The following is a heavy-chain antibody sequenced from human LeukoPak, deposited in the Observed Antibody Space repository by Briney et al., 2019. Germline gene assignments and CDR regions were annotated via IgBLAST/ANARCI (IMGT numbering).Heavy chain of an antibody. Sequence: SETLSLTCTVSGGSISSGSYYWSWIRQPAGKGLEWIGRIYTSGSTNYNPSLKSRVTISVDTSKNQFSLKLSSVTVADTAVYYCARVVEDYYDSSGFYYFDYWGQGTLVTASS. CDR2: IYTSGST. CDR1: GGSISSGSYY. J-gene: IGHJ4*02. V-gene: IGHV4-61*02. CDR3: ARVVEDYYDSSGFYYFDY. D-gene: IGHD3-22*01.